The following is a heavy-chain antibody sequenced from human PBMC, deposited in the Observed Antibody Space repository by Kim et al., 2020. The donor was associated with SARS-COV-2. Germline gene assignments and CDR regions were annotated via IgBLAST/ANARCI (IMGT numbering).Heavy chain of an antibody. V-gene: IGHV5-10-1*01. CDR1: GYSFTSYW. CDR3: ARHPPGTMVRGEAHYYGMDV. D-gene: IGHD3-10*01. J-gene: IGHJ6*02. CDR2: IDPSDSYT. Sequence: GESLKISCKGSGYSFTSYWISWVRQMPGKGLEWMGRIDPSDSYTNYSPSFQGHVTISADKSISTAYLQWSSLKASDTAMYYCARHPPGTMVRGEAHYYGMDVWGQGTTVTVSS.